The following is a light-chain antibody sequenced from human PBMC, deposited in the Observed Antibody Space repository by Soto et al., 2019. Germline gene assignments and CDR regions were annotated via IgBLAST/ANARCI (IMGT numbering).Light chain of an antibody. J-gene: IGKJ4*01. CDR2: DAT. Sequence: DIQMTQSPSSLSASVGDRVTITCQASQDISTYLNWYQQRPGKAPKLLIYDATNLEKGVPSRFSGSGSGTDFTFTISSLQPEDLATYYCQQYDNRPSFGGGTKVEIK. CDR3: QQYDNRPS. CDR1: QDISTY. V-gene: IGKV1-33*01.